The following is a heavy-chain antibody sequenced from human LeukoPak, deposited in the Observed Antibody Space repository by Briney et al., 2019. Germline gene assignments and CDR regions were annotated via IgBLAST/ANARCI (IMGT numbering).Heavy chain of an antibody. D-gene: IGHD2-2*01. CDR2: INTDGSST. CDR1: GFTFSSYW. Sequence: GGSLRLSCAASGFTFSSYWMHWVRQAPGKGLVWVSRINTDGSSTSYADSVKGRFTISRDNAKNTLYLQMNSLRAEDTAVYYCARDPVVVPAANWFDPWGQGTLVTVSS. V-gene: IGHV3-74*01. CDR3: ARDPVVVPAANWFDP. J-gene: IGHJ5*02.